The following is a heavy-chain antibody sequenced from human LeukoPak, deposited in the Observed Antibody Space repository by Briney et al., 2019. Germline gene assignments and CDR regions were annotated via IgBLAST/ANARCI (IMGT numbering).Heavy chain of an antibody. D-gene: IGHD3-22*01. CDR1: GGSISSSNYY. Sequence: SETLSLTCTVSGGSISSSNYYWGWVRQPPGKGLEWIGSLSYGGSPYHNPSLKSRLTISVDTSKNQFSLKLRSVDAADTAVYYCARHRDGYFTNFDNWGQGTLVTVSS. CDR3: ARHRDGYFTNFDN. V-gene: IGHV4-39*01. CDR2: LSYGGSP. J-gene: IGHJ4*02.